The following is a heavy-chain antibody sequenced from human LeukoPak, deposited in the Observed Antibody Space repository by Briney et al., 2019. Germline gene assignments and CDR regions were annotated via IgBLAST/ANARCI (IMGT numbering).Heavy chain of an antibody. CDR1: GYSISSGYY. Sequence: PSETLFLTCTVSGYSISSGYYWGWIRQPPGKGLEWIGSIYHSGSTYYNPSLKSRVTISVDTSKNQFSLKLSSVTTADTAVYYCARDRRLGPYYFDYWGQGTLVTVSS. V-gene: IGHV4-38-2*02. CDR2: IYHSGST. CDR3: ARDRRLGPYYFDY. D-gene: IGHD3-22*01. J-gene: IGHJ4*02.